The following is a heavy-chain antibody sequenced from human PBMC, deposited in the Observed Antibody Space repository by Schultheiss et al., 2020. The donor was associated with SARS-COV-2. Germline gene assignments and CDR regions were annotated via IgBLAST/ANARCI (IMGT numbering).Heavy chain of an antibody. D-gene: IGHD1-1*01. CDR3: ARDARARNWYGMDV. CDR1: GASISSGGYY. V-gene: IGHV4-30-4*01. J-gene: IGHJ6*02. Sequence: SQTLSLTCTVSGASISSGGYYWSWVRQPPGKGLEWIGYIYYSGTTYYNPSLKSRLTISVDTSKNQFSLKLSSVTAADTAVYYCARDARARNWYGMDVWGQGTTVTVSS. CDR2: IYYSGTT.